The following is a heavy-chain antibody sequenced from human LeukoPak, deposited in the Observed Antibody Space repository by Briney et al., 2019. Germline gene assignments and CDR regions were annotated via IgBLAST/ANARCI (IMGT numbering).Heavy chain of an antibody. D-gene: IGHD3-10*01. CDR1: GDSISNIHW. V-gene: IGHV4-4*02. Sequence: SGTLSLTCALSGDSISNIHWWSWVRQPPGKGLECIGDIHHSGSTYYNPSLKSRVTMSVDKSKNQFSLKLYSVTAADTAVYYCARVAFGELFGRSFDYWGQGTLVTVSS. CDR2: IHHSGST. J-gene: IGHJ4*02. CDR3: ARVAFGELFGRSFDY.